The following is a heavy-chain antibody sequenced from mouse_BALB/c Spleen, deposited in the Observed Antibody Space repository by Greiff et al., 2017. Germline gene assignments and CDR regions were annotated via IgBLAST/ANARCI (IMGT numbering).Heavy chain of an antibody. V-gene: IGHV3-6*02. CDR2: ISYDGSN. CDR1: GYSITSGYY. CDR3: AREGVTTQGWFAY. D-gene: IGHD2-1*01. Sequence: DVKLQESGPGLVKPSQSLSLTCSVTGYSITSGYYWNWIRQFPGNKLEWMGYISYDGSNNYNPSLKNRISITRDTSKNQFFLKLNSVTTEDTATYYCAREGVTTQGWFAYWGQGTLVTVSA. J-gene: IGHJ3*01.